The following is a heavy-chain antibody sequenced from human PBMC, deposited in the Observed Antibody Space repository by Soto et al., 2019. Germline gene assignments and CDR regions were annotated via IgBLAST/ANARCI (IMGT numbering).Heavy chain of an antibody. V-gene: IGHV1-18*01. CDR2: ISAYNGNT. J-gene: IGHJ4*02. Sequence: QVQLVQSGAEVKKPGASVKVSCKTSGYTFTNFGLSWVRQAPGQGLEWMGWISAYNGNTNYAQNFQGRVTMTADTSTSTAYRELRRLSSDATAVYYWARGGTPIDYWGQGTLVTVSS. CDR3: ARGGTPIDY. D-gene: IGHD2-15*01. CDR1: GYTFTNFG.